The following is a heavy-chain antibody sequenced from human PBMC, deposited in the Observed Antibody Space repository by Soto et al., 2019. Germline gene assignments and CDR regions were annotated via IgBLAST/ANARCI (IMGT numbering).Heavy chain of an antibody. CDR3: ARERYDAMVRGVINYGMDV. D-gene: IGHD3-10*01. CDR2: IYYSGTT. J-gene: IGHJ6*02. CDR1: GDSISSYY. Sequence: SETLSLTCSVSGDSISSYYWSWIRQPPGKGLEWIGYIYYSGTTNYNPSLKSRVTMSVDTSKNQFSLQLASVTAEDTAVYYCARERYDAMVRGVINYGMDVWGQGTTVTVSS. V-gene: IGHV4-59*01.